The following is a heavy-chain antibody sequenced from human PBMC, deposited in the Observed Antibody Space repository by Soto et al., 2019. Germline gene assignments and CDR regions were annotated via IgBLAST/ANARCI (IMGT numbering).Heavy chain of an antibody. Sequence: PGESLKISCKASGYSFTSHWIGWVRQVPGKGLEWMGIIYPGDSETRYSPSFQGQVTFSADNAISTAYLQWSSLKASDTAIYYCARRSQDFYYSTDVWGQGTTVTVSS. J-gene: IGHJ6*02. CDR3: ARRSQDFYYSTDV. CDR2: IYPGDSET. CDR1: GYSFTSHW. V-gene: IGHV5-51*01.